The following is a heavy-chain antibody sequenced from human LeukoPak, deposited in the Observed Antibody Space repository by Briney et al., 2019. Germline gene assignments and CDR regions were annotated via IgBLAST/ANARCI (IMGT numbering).Heavy chain of an antibody. J-gene: IGHJ5*02. CDR1: GYTFTGYY. D-gene: IGHD6-6*01. CDR2: INPNSGGT. Sequence: AAVKVSCKASGYTFTGYYMHWVRQAPGQGLEWMGWINPNSGGTNYAQKFQGRVTMTRDTSISTAYMELSRLRSDDTAVYYCAREGSSPEYNWFDPWGQGTLVTVSS. V-gene: IGHV1-2*02. CDR3: AREGSSPEYNWFDP.